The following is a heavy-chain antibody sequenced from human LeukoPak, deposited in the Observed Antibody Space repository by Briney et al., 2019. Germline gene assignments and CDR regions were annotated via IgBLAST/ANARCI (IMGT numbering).Heavy chain of an antibody. V-gene: IGHV3-30*18. CDR2: ISYDGSNK. CDR1: GFTFSSYG. J-gene: IGHJ4*02. Sequence: GGSLRLSCAASGFTFSSYGMHWVRQAPGKGLEWVAVISYDGSNKYYADSVKGRFTISRDNSKNTLYLQMNSLRAEDTAVYYCAKDLVPYYYDSSADYWGQGTLVTVSS. D-gene: IGHD3-22*01. CDR3: AKDLVPYYYDSSADY.